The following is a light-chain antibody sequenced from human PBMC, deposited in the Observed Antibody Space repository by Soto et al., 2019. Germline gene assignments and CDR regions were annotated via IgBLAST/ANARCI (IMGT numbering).Light chain of an antibody. J-gene: IGKJ1*01. CDR1: QGISND. V-gene: IGKV1-17*01. CDR2: ASS. CDR3: LQHNSYPMA. Sequence: DIQLTQSPSSLSASVGDRVTITCRASQGISNDLGWYQQKPGKAPKRLIYASSSFQSGVPSSFSGSGSGTEFTLTISSLQPEDFATYYYLQHNSYPMAFGQGTKVEIK.